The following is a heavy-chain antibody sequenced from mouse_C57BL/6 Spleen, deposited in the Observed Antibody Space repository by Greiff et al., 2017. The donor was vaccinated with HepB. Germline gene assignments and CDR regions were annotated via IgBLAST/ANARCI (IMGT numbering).Heavy chain of an antibody. CDR2: ISYDGSN. Sequence: ESGPGLVKPSQSLSLTCSVTGYSITSGYYWNWIRQFPGNKLEWMGYISYDGSNNYNPSLKNRISITRDTSKNQFFLKLNSVTTEDTATYYCARESDYDEGYWYFDVWGTGTTVTVSS. V-gene: IGHV3-6*01. CDR1: GYSITSGYY. CDR3: ARESDYDEGYWYFDV. D-gene: IGHD2-4*01. J-gene: IGHJ1*03.